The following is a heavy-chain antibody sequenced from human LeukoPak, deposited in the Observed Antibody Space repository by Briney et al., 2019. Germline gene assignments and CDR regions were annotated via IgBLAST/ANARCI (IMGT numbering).Heavy chain of an antibody. J-gene: IGHJ4*02. CDR3: AKEGPTVKPFDY. CDR1: GFTFSSYE. D-gene: IGHD4-17*01. Sequence: QPGGSLRLSCAASGFTFSSYEMNWVRQAPGKGLEWVAYISTSGSSTYYADSVKGRFTISRDNSKNTLYLQMNSLRAEDTAVYYCAKEGPTVKPFDYWGQGTLVTVSS. V-gene: IGHV3-48*03. CDR2: ISTSGSST.